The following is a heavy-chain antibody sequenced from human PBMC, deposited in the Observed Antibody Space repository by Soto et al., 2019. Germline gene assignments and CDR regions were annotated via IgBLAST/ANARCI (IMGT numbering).Heavy chain of an antibody. CDR1: GGTFSSYA. J-gene: IGHJ6*02. CDR3: ARVNPAACNPYYYYYGMDV. Sequence: QVQLVQSGAEVKKPGSSVKVSCKASGGTFSSYAISWVRQAPGQGLEWMGGIIPIFGTANYAQKFQGRVTITADKSTSTAYMELSSLRSEDTAVYYCARVNPAACNPYYYYYGMDVWGQGTTVTVSS. CDR2: IIPIFGTA. V-gene: IGHV1-69*06. D-gene: IGHD6-25*01.